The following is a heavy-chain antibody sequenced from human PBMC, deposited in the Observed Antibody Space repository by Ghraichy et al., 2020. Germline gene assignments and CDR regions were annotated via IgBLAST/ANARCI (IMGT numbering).Heavy chain of an antibody. D-gene: IGHD6-13*01. Sequence: SETLSLTCTVSGGSISSYYWSWIRQPPGKGLEWIGYIYYSGGTTYHPSLKSRVTISVDTSKTQFSLKLSSVTAADTAVYYCARRIAAAARDLPFDYYYYYYMDVWGKGTTVTVSS. J-gene: IGHJ6*03. V-gene: IGHV4-59*01. CDR1: GGSISSYY. CDR2: IYYSGGT. CDR3: ARRIAAAARDLPFDYYYYYYMDV.